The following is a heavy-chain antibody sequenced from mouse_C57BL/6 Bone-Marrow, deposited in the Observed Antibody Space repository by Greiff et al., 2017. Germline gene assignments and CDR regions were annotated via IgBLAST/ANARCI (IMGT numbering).Heavy chain of an antibody. CDR2: IRSKSNNYAT. CDR3: VRQGSTYYFDY. J-gene: IGHJ2*01. CDR1: GFSFNTYA. V-gene: IGHV10-1*01. D-gene: IGHD1-1*01. Sequence: DVHLVESGGGLVQPKGSLKLSCAASGFSFNTYAMNWVRQAPGKGLEWVARIRSKSNNYATYYADSVKDRFTISRDDSESMLYLQMNNLKTEDTAMYYCVRQGSTYYFDYWGQGTTLTVSS.